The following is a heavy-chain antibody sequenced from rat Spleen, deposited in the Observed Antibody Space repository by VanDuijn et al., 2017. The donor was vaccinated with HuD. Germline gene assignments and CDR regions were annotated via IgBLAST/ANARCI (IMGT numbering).Heavy chain of an antibody. CDR2: MWSGGST. CDR3: VLFDY. CDR1: GFSLTSYN. J-gene: IGHJ2*01. V-gene: IGHV2-45*01. Sequence: QVQLMESGPGLVQPSETLSLTCTVSGFSLTSYNVHWVRQPPGKGLEWMGVMWSGGSTDYNSALKSRLSISRDTSKGQVFLKMNSLQTEDTAMYFCVLFDYWGQGVMVTVSS.